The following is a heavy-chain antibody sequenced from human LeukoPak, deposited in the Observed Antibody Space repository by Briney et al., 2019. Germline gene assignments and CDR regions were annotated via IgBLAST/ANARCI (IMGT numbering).Heavy chain of an antibody. J-gene: IGHJ4*02. V-gene: IGHV3-30*18. CDR3: AKGKYCSSSNCFLPGDY. CDR1: GFIFSSYG. Sequence: GGSLRLSCAASGFIFSSYGMHWVRQTPGKGLEWVAVISYVGSNKYYADSVKGRFTISRDNSKNMLYLQMNSLRAEDTAVYYCAKGKYCSSSNCFLPGDYWGQGTLVTVSS. CDR2: ISYVGSNK. D-gene: IGHD2-2*01.